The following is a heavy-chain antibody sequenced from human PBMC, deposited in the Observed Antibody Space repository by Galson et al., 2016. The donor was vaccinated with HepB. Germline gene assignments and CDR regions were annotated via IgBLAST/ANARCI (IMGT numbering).Heavy chain of an antibody. V-gene: IGHV4-39*02. Sequence: SETLSLTCTVSGGPITSNHHYWGWIRQPPGKGLEWIGSAFHSGNTYYNPSLRSRVTVSVDASRNQFSLKLSSLTAADTAVYDCARDFTYWGQGILVTVSS. CDR1: GGPITSNHHY. J-gene: IGHJ4*02. CDR2: AFHSGNT. CDR3: ARDFTY.